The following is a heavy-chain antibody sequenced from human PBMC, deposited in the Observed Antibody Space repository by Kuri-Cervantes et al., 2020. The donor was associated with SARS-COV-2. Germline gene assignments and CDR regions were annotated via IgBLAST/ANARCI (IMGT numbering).Heavy chain of an antibody. CDR1: GFTFDDYA. D-gene: IGHD6-6*01. CDR3: ARQIARLRYYYGMDV. Sequence: SLKISCAASGFTFDDYAMHWVRQTPGKGLEWVSGISWNSGSIGYADSVKGRFTISRDNSKNTLYLQMNSLRAEDTAVYYCARQIARLRYYYGMDVWGQGTTVTVSS. CDR2: ISWNSGSI. J-gene: IGHJ6*02. V-gene: IGHV3-9*01.